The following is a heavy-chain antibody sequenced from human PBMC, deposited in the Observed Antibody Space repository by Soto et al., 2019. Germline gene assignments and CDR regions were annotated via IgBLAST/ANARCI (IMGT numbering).Heavy chain of an antibody. Sequence: GGSLRLSCAASGFTFCSYSMNWVRQTQGKGLEWVSSISSSSSYIYYADSVKGRFTISRDNAKNSLYLQMNSLRAEDTAVYYCARDQPGYSYGYGLGYWGQGTLVTVSS. CDR1: GFTFCSYS. D-gene: IGHD5-18*01. V-gene: IGHV3-21*01. CDR3: ARDQPGYSYGYGLGY. CDR2: ISSSSSYI. J-gene: IGHJ4*02.